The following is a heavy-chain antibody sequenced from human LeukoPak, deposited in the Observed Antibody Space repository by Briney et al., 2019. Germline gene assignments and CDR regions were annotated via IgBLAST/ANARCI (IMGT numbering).Heavy chain of an antibody. V-gene: IGHV3-9*01. CDR2: ISWNSGSI. D-gene: IGHD3-22*01. J-gene: IGHJ4*02. Sequence: GGSLRLSCAASGFTFDDYAMHWVRQAPGKGLEWVSGISWNSGSIGYADSVKGRFTISRDNSKNTLYLQMNSLRAEDTAVYYCAKDRPYYDSSGYYHPTFDYWGQGTLVTVSS. CDR3: AKDRPYYDSSGYYHPTFDY. CDR1: GFTFDDYA.